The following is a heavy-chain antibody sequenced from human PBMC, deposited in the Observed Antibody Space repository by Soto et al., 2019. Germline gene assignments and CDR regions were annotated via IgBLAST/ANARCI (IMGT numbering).Heavy chain of an antibody. CDR1: GDSVSSNSAA. J-gene: IGHJ5*02. V-gene: IGHV6-1*01. Sequence: PSPTLSLPCAISGDSVSSNSAAWNWIRQSPSRGLEWLGRTYYRSKWYNDYAVSVKSRITINPDTSKNQFSLQLNSVTPEDTAVYYCARDLAGEGGKIAAHYNWFDPWGQGTLVTVSS. CDR3: ARDLAGEGGKIAAHYNWFDP. CDR2: TYYRSKWYN. D-gene: IGHD6-13*01.